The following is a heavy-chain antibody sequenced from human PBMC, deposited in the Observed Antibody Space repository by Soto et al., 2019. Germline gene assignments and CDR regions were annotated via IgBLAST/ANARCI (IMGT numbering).Heavy chain of an antibody. D-gene: IGHD2-15*01. Sequence: GGSLRLSCAASGLTFSSYGMHWVRQATGKGLEWVAVISYDGSNKYYADSVKGRFTISRDNSKNTLYLQMNSLRAEDTAVYYCAKDLALYCSGGSCYGAFDYWGQGTLVTVSS. CDR1: GLTFSSYG. V-gene: IGHV3-30*18. CDR3: AKDLALYCSGGSCYGAFDY. J-gene: IGHJ4*02. CDR2: ISYDGSNK.